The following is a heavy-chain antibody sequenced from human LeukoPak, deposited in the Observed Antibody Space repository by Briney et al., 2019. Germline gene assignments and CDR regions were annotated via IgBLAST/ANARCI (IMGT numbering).Heavy chain of an antibody. Sequence: SETLSLTCTVSGGSISIYYWSWVRQPPGKGLEWIGYIYYSGSTYYNPSLKSRVTISVDTSKNQFSLRLSSVTAADTAVYYCAREYYYDLGGFDYWGQGTLVTVSS. D-gene: IGHD3-22*01. CDR3: AREYYYDLGGFDY. CDR1: GGSISIYY. CDR2: IYYSGST. J-gene: IGHJ4*02. V-gene: IGHV4-59*06.